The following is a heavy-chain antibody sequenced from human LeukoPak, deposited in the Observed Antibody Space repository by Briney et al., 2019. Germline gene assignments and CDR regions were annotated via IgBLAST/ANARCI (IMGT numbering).Heavy chain of an antibody. J-gene: IGHJ5*02. CDR3: ARAGSGFDNWFDP. CDR2: IYTSGST. Sequence: SETLSLTCTVSGGSISSGSYYWSWIRQPAGKGLEWIGRIYTSGSTNYNPSLKSRVTISVDTSKNQFSLKLSSVTAADTAVYYCARAGSGFDNWFDPWGQGTLVTVSS. D-gene: IGHD3-10*01. CDR1: GGSISSGSYY. V-gene: IGHV4-61*02.